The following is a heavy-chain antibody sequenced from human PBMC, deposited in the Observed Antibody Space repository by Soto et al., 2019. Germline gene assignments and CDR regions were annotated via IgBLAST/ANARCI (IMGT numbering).Heavy chain of an antibody. Sequence: ASVKVSCKASGYIFTHYGISWVRQAPGQGLEWMAWTSANNDDTNYAPKLQGRVTLTTDTSTGTAYMELRSLRSDDTAVYYCARDERGTCTGTNCYCFDYWGQGTPVTVSS. V-gene: IGHV1-18*04. D-gene: IGHD2-2*01. CDR1: GYIFTHYG. CDR3: ARDERGTCTGTNCYCFDY. CDR2: TSANNDDT. J-gene: IGHJ4*02.